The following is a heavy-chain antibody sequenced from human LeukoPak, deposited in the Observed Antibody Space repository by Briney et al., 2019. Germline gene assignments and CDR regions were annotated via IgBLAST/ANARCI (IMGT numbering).Heavy chain of an antibody. V-gene: IGHV1-18*01. D-gene: IGHD6-19*01. Sequence: ASVKVSCKASGYTFTSYDINWVRQAPGQGLEWMGWISAYNGNTNYAQKLQGRVTMTTDTSTSTAYMELRSLRSDDTAVYYCAREISIGSSSGFGYWGQGTLVTVSS. J-gene: IGHJ4*02. CDR2: ISAYNGNT. CDR1: GYTFTSYD. CDR3: AREISIGSSSGFGY.